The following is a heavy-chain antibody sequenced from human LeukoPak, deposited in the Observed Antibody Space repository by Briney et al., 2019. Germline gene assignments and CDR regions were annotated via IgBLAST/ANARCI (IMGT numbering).Heavy chain of an antibody. V-gene: IGHV4-4*07. CDR2: IYTGGSS. Sequence: SETLSLACTVSGDSISSYYWSWIRQPAGKGLEWIGRIYTGGSSNYNPSLKSRVTMSVDTSKNQFSLKLTSVTAADTAVYYCARGSSGARFDYWGQGTLVTVSS. CDR3: ARGSSGARFDY. J-gene: IGHJ4*02. D-gene: IGHD2-15*01. CDR1: GDSISSYY.